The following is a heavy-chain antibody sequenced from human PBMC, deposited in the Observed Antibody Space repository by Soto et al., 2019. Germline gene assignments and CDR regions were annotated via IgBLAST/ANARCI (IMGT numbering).Heavy chain of an antibody. CDR3: AKDGRGRIVSTSCSVDY. CDR1: GFTFSSYG. D-gene: IGHD2-2*01. Sequence: QVQLVESGGGVVQPGRSLRLSCAASGFTFSSYGMHWVRQAPGKGLEWVAVISYDGSNKYYADSVKGRFTISRDNSKNTLYLQMNSLRAEDTAVYYCAKDGRGRIVSTSCSVDYWGQGTLVTVSS. CDR2: ISYDGSNK. J-gene: IGHJ4*02. V-gene: IGHV3-30*18.